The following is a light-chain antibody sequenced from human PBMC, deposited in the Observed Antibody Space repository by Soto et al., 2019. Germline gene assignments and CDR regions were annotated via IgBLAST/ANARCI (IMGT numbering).Light chain of an antibody. J-gene: IGKJ1*01. CDR1: QSISSW. CDR2: DAS. V-gene: IGKV1-5*01. Sequence: SQSISSWLAWYQQKPGKAPKVLIFDASSLESGVPSRFSGSGSATEFTLTISSLQPDDFATYYCQQYSTYPWTFGQGTKVDIK. CDR3: QQYSTYPWT.